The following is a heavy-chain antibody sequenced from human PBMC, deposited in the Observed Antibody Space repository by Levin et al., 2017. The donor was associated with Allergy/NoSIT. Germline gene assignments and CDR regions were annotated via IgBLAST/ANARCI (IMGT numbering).Heavy chain of an antibody. D-gene: IGHD2-15*01. CDR1: GFTFRSYA. V-gene: IGHV3-23*01. Sequence: PGESLKISCEASGFTFRSYAMSWVRQTPAKGLEWVSAISGGGDHTYYADSVKGRFSISRDNSKNTLYLQMSSLRAEDTAVYYCARDPHSVVVAVFVHWGQGTLVTVSS. CDR2: ISGGGDHT. J-gene: IGHJ4*02. CDR3: ARDPHSVVVAVFVH.